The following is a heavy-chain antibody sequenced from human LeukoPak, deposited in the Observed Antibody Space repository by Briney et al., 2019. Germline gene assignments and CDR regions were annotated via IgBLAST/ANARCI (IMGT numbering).Heavy chain of an antibody. J-gene: IGHJ3*02. Sequence: GGSLRLSCAASKFTLSSYWMHSVRQAPGKGLEGVSGINWNSGDVGYADSVKGRFTFSRDNAKNSLYLQMNSLRAEDTAFYYCAKDRNYRDLDSLDIWGQGTMVTVSS. CDR3: AKDRNYRDLDSLDI. CDR2: INWNSGDV. CDR1: KFTLSSYW. V-gene: IGHV3-9*01. D-gene: IGHD5-24*01.